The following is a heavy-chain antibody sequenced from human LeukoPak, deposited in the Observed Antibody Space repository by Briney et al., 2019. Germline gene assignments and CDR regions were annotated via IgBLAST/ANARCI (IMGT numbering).Heavy chain of an antibody. Sequence: TGGSLRLSCAASGFTFSDHYMDWVRQAPGKGLEWVAVIWYDGSNKYYVDSVKGRFTISRDNSKNTLYLQMNSLRAEDTAVYYCARGAYGSGTYHDFDIWGQGTMVTVSS. CDR1: GFTFSDHY. CDR3: ARGAYGSGTYHDFDI. J-gene: IGHJ3*02. CDR2: IWYDGSNK. V-gene: IGHV3-33*08. D-gene: IGHD3-10*01.